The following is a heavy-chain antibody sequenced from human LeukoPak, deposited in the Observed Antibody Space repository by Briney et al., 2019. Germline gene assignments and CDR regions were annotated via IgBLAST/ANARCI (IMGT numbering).Heavy chain of an antibody. CDR2: IYPGDSDT. Sequence: GESLKISCEGSGYSFTSYWIGWVRQMPGKGLEWMGIIYPGDSDTRYSPSFQGQVTISADKSISTAYLQWSSLKASDTAMYYCARRHSSSGYYFDYWGQGTLVTVSS. D-gene: IGHD6-6*01. J-gene: IGHJ4*02. CDR1: GYSFTSYW. CDR3: ARRHSSSGYYFDY. V-gene: IGHV5-51*01.